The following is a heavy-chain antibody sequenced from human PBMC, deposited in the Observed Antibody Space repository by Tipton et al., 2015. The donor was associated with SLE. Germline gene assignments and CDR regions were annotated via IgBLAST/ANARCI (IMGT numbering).Heavy chain of an antibody. J-gene: IGHJ6*03. CDR3: ARIPHEVPATGHYMDV. D-gene: IGHD2-2*01. Sequence: TLSLTCTVSGGSISSSSYYWSWIRQPAGKGLEWIGRIYTSGSTNYNPSLKSRVTISVDTSKNQFSLKLSSVTAADTAVYYCARIPHEVPATGHYMDVWGKGTTVTVSS. CDR1: GGSISSSSYY. CDR2: IYTSGST. V-gene: IGHV4-61*02.